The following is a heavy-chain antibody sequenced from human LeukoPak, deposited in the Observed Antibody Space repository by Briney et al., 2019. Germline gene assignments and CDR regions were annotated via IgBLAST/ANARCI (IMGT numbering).Heavy chain of an antibody. Sequence: ASVEVSCKASGGTFRGYAINWVRQAPGQGLEWMGWINPNSGGTNYAQKFQGRVTMTRDTSISTAYMELSRLRSDDTAVYYCAREFDEWSFDYWGQGTLVTVSS. CDR2: INPNSGGT. V-gene: IGHV1-2*02. J-gene: IGHJ4*02. CDR3: AREFDEWSFDY. CDR1: GGTFRGYA. D-gene: IGHD3-3*01.